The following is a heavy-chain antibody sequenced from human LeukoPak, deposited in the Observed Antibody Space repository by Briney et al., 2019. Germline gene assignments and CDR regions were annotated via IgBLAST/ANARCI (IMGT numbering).Heavy chain of an antibody. J-gene: IGHJ4*02. Sequence: GASVKVSCKASGYTFTGYYMHWVRQAPGQGLEWMVWINPNSGGTNYAQKFQGRVTMTRDTSISTAYMELSRLRSDDTAVYYCAKLSGYSSGWFTVWGQGTLVTVSS. CDR3: AKLSGYSSGWFTV. CDR2: INPNSGGT. D-gene: IGHD6-19*01. V-gene: IGHV1-2*02. CDR1: GYTFTGYY.